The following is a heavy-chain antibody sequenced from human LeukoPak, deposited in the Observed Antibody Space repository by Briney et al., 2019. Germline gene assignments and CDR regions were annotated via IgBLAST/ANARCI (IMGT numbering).Heavy chain of an antibody. CDR3: ARESVGAEYHFDY. CDR1: GYYTFTSYG. D-gene: IGHD1-26*01. Sequence: ASVKVSCKASGYYTFTSYGINWVRQAPGQGLEWMGWINPYNGNTNYAQKFQGRVTMTTDTSTGTAYMELRSLRSDDTAMYYCARESVGAEYHFDYWGQGTLVTVSS. CDR2: INPYNGNT. J-gene: IGHJ4*02. V-gene: IGHV1-18*01.